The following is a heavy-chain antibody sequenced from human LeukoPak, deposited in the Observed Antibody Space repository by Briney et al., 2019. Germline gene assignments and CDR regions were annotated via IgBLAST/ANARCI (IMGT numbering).Heavy chain of an antibody. CDR1: GASISGNSSY. J-gene: IGHJ4*02. Sequence: PSETLTLTCTVSGASISGNSSYWGWIRQPPGKGLEWIGSISYTGSTYYNPSLKSRVTISVDTCMSQFALKLSSVTAADTAVYYCARVLATASHCLYWGRGTLVTASS. CDR3: ARVLATASHCLY. V-gene: IGHV4-39*01. D-gene: IGHD6-13*01. CDR2: ISYTGST.